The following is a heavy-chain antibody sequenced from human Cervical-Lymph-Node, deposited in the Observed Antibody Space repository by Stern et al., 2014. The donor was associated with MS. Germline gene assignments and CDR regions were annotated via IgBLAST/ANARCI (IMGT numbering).Heavy chain of an antibody. CDR2: IKRDGSET. J-gene: IGHJ5*01. CDR3: TRFLQSGWSDLFDS. CDR1: GSTFSTSW. D-gene: IGHD6-19*01. Sequence: EQLVESGGGLVQPGGSQRLSCVASGSTFSTSWMSWVRPAPGKGLEWVANIKRDGSETYYLDSVKGRFTISRDNAKSSLYLEMNSLRAEDTAVYYCTRFLQSGWSDLFDSWGRGTLVTVSS. V-gene: IGHV3-7*01.